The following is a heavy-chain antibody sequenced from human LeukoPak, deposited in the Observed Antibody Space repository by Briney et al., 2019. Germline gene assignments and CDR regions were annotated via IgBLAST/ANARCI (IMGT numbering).Heavy chain of an antibody. V-gene: IGHV3-23*01. Sequence: GGSLRFSCAASGCTFSSSAMSWVRQAPGKGLEWVSAISGSGGSTNYADSVKGRFTISRDNSKNTLYLQMNSLRAEDTAVYYCAKDRIKFGYLDYWGQGALVTVSS. CDR2: ISGSGGST. CDR1: GCTFSSSA. D-gene: IGHD3-16*01. J-gene: IGHJ4*02. CDR3: AKDRIKFGYLDY.